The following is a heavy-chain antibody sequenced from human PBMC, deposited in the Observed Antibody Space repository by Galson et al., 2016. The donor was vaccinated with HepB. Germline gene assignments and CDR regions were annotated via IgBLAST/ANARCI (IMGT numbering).Heavy chain of an antibody. CDR2: IYPGDSDT. Sequence: QSGAEVKKPGESLKISCKGSGYSFPNHWIGWVRQMPGKGLEWMGIIYPGDSDTTYSPSFQGQVTISADESISTAYLQWSSLKASDTAMYYCARWRTPTLSGASACFDYWGQGTLVTVSS. J-gene: IGHJ4*02. CDR1: GYSFPNHW. V-gene: IGHV5-51*01. D-gene: IGHD6-6*01. CDR3: ARWRTPTLSGASACFDY.